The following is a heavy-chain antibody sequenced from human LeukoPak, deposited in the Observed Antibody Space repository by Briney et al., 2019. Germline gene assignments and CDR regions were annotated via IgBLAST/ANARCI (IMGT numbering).Heavy chain of an antibody. J-gene: IGHJ6*04. Sequence: PGGSLRLSCAASGFTFSSYAMHWVRQAPGKGLEWVAVISYDGSNKYYADSVKGRFTISRDNSKNTLYLQMNSLRAEDTAVYYCARGGTINYYYYGMDVWGKGTTVTVSS. CDR3: ARGGTINYYYYGMDV. D-gene: IGHD4/OR15-4a*01. V-gene: IGHV3-30-3*01. CDR1: GFTFSSYA. CDR2: ISYDGSNK.